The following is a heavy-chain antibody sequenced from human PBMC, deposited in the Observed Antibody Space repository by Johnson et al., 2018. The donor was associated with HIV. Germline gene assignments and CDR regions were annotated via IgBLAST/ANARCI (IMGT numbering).Heavy chain of an antibody. CDR2: IKQDGSEQ. V-gene: IGHV3-7*05. J-gene: IGHJ1*01. CDR3: ARLRRQLVSISAVDT. Sequence: VLLVESGGGVVQPGRSLRLSCAASGFTFSSYWMSWVRQAPGKGLEWVANIKQDGSEQYYVESVKGRFTISRDNAKNSLYLHMNSLRDEETAVYNCARLRRQLVSISAVDTWDQSTLDTVS. CDR1: GFTFSSYW. D-gene: IGHD6-6*01.